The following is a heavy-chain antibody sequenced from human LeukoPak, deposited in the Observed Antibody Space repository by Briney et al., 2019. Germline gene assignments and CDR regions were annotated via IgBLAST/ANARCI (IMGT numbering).Heavy chain of an antibody. V-gene: IGHV1-69*01. CDR3: AVGEQLLLGDAFDI. CDR1: GGTFSSYA. Sequence: SVKVSCKASGGTFSSYAISWVRQAPGQGLEWMGGIIPIFGTANYAQKFQGRVTITADESTSTAYMELSSLRSEGTAAYYCAVGEQLLLGDAFDIWGQGTMVTVSS. CDR2: IIPIFGTA. D-gene: IGHD2-15*01. J-gene: IGHJ3*02.